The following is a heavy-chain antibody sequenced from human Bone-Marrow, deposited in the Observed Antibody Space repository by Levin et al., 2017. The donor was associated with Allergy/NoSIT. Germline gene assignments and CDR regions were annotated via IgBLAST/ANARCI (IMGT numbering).Heavy chain of an antibody. CDR3: ARDEVARSSNLMDY. CDR1: GFTFSNNA. V-gene: IGHV3-30-3*01. CDR2: LSFDGSKD. J-gene: IGHJ4*02. D-gene: IGHD6-13*01. Sequence: GESLKISCAASGFTFSNNAMHWVRQAPGRGLEWVAMLSFDGSKDYYAASVRGRFTISRDNSKNTLYLQLNSLRTEDTDMYYGARDEVARSSNLMDYWGQGTLVTVSS.